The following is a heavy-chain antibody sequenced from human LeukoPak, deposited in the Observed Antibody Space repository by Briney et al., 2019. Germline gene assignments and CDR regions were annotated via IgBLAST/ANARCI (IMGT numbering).Heavy chain of an antibody. CDR3: ARQTAMGRSGDY. J-gene: IGHJ4*02. CDR2: IDPSDSET. D-gene: IGHD5-18*01. V-gene: IGHV5-51*01. Sequence: GESLKISCKASGYSFTSYWIGWVRQMPGKVLEWMGIIDPSDSETRYTPSFQGQVTISVDKSLTTADLQRNSLKASDTAMYYCARQTAMGRSGDYWGQGTLVTVSS. CDR1: GYSFTSYW.